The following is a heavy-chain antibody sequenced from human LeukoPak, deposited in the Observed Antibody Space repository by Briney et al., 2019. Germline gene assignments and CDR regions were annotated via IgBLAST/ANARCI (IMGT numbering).Heavy chain of an antibody. CDR3: ARAQRITIFGVVLLFDY. D-gene: IGHD3-3*01. Sequence: GASVKVSCKASGYTFTGYYMHWVRQAPGQGLEWMGWINPNSGGTNYAQKFQGRVTMTRDTSISTAYMELSRLRSDDTAVYYCARAQRITIFGVVLLFDYWGQGTLATVSS. CDR2: INPNSGGT. CDR1: GYTFTGYY. V-gene: IGHV1-2*02. J-gene: IGHJ4*02.